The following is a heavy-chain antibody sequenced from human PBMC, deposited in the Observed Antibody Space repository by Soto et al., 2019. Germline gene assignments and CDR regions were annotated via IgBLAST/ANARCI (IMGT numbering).Heavy chain of an antibody. D-gene: IGHD2-15*01. CDR1: GFSVRSSDYY. CDR2: IDYNGVT. J-gene: IGHJ4*02. V-gene: IGHV4-39*02. Sequence: SETLSLACSVSGFSVRSSDYYWAWIRQPPGKGLEWIVSIDYNGVTYSNPSIKGRVTISKDTYKNKFSLQVTSVTAADTAFYYCGRVLVAATRQTGPDYWGQGTQVTVSS. CDR3: GRVLVAATRQTGPDY.